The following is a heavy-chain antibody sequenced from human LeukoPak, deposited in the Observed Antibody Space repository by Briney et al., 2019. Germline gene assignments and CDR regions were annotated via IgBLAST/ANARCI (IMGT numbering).Heavy chain of an antibody. CDR1: GYTFTNFY. V-gene: IGHV1-2*02. D-gene: IGHD4-17*01. J-gene: IGHJ4*02. CDR2: NNPNSGDT. CDR3: ATGYGDYVSRFDS. Sequence: ASVNVSCKASGYTFTNFYIHWVQQAPGQGLEWMGWNNPNSGDTNYAPRFQGRVTMTRDTSISTAYMEVSRLTSDDTAIYYCATGYGDYVSRFDSWGQGTLVTVYS.